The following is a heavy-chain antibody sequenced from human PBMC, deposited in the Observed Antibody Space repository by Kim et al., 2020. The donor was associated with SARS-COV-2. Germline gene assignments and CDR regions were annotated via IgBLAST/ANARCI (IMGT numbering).Heavy chain of an antibody. V-gene: IGHV4-34*01. J-gene: IGHJ6*03. D-gene: IGHD6-19*01. CDR3: ARGTRQWLSRHYYYYMDV. Sequence: SETLSLTCAVYGGSFRGYYWSWIRQPPGKGLEWIGEINHSGSTNYNPSLKSRVTISVDTSKNQFSLKLSSVTAADTAVYYCARGTRQWLSRHYYYYMDVWGKGTTVTVSS. CDR1: GGSFRGYY. CDR2: INHSGST.